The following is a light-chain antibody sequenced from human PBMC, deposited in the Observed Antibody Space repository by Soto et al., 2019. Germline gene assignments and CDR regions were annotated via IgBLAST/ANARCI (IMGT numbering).Light chain of an antibody. CDR2: DTS. CDR3: QRYNNWPLT. V-gene: IGKV3-15*01. J-gene: IGKJ4*01. CDR1: RNIISN. Sequence: EIVMTQSPGTLSVSPGERVTLSCRANRNIISNLAWYQQKPGQDPRLLIYDTSTRATGVPARFSGSRSGTEFTLTINSLQSEDFAVYYCQRYNNWPLTFGGGTKVDIK.